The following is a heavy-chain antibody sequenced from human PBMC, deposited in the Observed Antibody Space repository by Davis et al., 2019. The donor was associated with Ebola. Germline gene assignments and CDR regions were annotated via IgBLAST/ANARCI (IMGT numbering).Heavy chain of an antibody. V-gene: IGHV2-5*02. CDR1: GFSLSTRGVG. CDR3: ARTTSLGYCTNGVCYYYYGMDV. J-gene: IGHJ6*04. CDR2: IYWDDDK. Sequence: SGPTLVKPTQTLTLTCTFSGFSLSTRGVGVGWIRQPPGKALEWLALIYWDDDKRYSPSLKSRLTISKDTSKSQVVLTMTNMDPVDTATYYCARTTSLGYCTNGVCYYYYGMDVWGKGTTVTVSS. D-gene: IGHD2-8*01.